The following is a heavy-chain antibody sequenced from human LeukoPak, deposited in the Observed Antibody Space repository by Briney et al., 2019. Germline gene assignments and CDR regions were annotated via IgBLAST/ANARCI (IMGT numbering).Heavy chain of an antibody. CDR2: ISGSGGST. CDR3: AKDPAAWGSSPDAFDI. CDR1: GFTFSSYA. D-gene: IGHD6-13*01. V-gene: IGHV3-23*01. J-gene: IGHJ3*02. Sequence: PGGSLRLSCAASGFTFSSYAMSWVRQAPGKGLEWVSAISGSGGSTYYADSVKGRFTIPRDNSKNTLYLQMNSLRAEDTAVYYCAKDPAAWGSSPDAFDIWGQGTMVTVSS.